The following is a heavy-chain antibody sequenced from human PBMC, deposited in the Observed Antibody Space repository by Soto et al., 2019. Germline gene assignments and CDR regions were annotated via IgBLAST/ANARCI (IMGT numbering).Heavy chain of an antibody. CDR2: VSGYNYNT. Sequence: ASVKVSCKASGYSFRSYGINWVRQAPGQGLEWIGWVSGYNYNTKYAQKLQGRITVTTDTSTNTAYMELRSLRSDDTAVYYCGRSSSMLGAGWLDPWGQGTRVTVSS. CDR1: GYSFRSYG. V-gene: IGHV1-18*01. D-gene: IGHD2-8*01. J-gene: IGHJ5*02. CDR3: GRSSSMLGAGWLDP.